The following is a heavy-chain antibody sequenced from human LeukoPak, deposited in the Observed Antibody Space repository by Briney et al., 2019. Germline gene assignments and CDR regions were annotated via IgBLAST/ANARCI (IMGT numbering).Heavy chain of an antibody. V-gene: IGHV3-11*04. CDR2: ISGSGSSK. CDR3: ARDDGRRATSTVVFGN. D-gene: IGHD2-2*01. CDR1: GLIFSDYY. Sequence: GGSLRLSCAVSGLIFSDYYMSWIRQAPGEGLEWISYISGSGSSKNYADSVKGRFTISRDNAKNSLYLQMNSLRAEDTAMYYCARDDGRRATSTVVFGNWGQGTLVTVSS. J-gene: IGHJ4*02.